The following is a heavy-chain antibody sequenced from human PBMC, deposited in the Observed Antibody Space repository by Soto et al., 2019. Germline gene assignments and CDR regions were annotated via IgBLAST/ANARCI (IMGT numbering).Heavy chain of an antibody. V-gene: IGHV3-23*01. D-gene: IGHD1-26*01. CDR1: GFPFSSYA. CDR2: ISGSGSPT. J-gene: IGHJ6*02. Sequence: EVQLLESGGGLGQPGGSLRLSCAAPGFPFSSYAMTWVRKAPGRGLEWVSAISGSGSPTYYADSVKGRFTISRDNSKNTLYLQMNSLRADDTAVYYCARDMSGGTYNYYYGMDVWGQGTTVTVSS. CDR3: ARDMSGGTYNYYYGMDV.